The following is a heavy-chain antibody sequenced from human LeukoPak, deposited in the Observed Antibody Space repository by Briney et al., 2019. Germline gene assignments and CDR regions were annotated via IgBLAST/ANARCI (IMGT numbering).Heavy chain of an antibody. D-gene: IGHD3-10*01. J-gene: IGHJ4*02. CDR3: ARGGWYYGSGSYFPFDY. CDR1: GVSISGNY. V-gene: IGHV4-59*01. CDR2: IFYTGST. Sequence: SETLSLTCTVSGVSISGNYWSWIRQPPGKGLEWIGYIFYTGSTNYNPSLQSRVTISVDTSKNQFSLKLSSVTAADTAVYYCARGGWYYGSGSYFPFDYWGQGTLVTVSS.